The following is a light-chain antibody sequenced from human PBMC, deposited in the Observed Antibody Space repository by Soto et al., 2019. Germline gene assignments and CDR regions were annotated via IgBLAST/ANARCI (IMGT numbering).Light chain of an antibody. CDR2: DAS. Sequence: EIVLTQSPATLSLSPGEIATLSCRASQSISSYLAWYQQKPGQAPRLLIYDASNRATGIPAGFSGSGSGTDFTLTISSLEPEDFAVYYCQQRSNWPPITFGQGTRLEIK. J-gene: IGKJ5*01. CDR3: QQRSNWPPIT. V-gene: IGKV3-11*01. CDR1: QSISSY.